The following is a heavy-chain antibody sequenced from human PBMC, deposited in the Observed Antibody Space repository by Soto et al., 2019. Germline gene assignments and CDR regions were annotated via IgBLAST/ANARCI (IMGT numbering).Heavy chain of an antibody. Sequence: ASVKVSCKTSGYTFTSYGISWVRQAPGQGLEWLGWISGYNGNTNYVQKLQGRVTMTTDTSTSTVYMELRSLRSDDTAVYYCARERGGGSYSNWFAPWGQGTLVTVSS. CDR1: GYTFTSYG. CDR2: ISGYNGNT. V-gene: IGHV1-18*04. D-gene: IGHD1-26*01. J-gene: IGHJ5*02. CDR3: ARERGGGSYSNWFAP.